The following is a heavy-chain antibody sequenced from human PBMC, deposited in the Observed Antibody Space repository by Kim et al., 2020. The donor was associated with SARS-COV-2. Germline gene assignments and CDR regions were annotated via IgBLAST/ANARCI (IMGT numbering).Heavy chain of an antibody. CDR2: IYYSGST. CDR1: GGSISSSSYY. V-gene: IGHV4-39*01. D-gene: IGHD3-3*01. CDR3: ARHHNYDFWSDQFDY. J-gene: IGHJ4*02. Sequence: SETLSLTCTVSGGSISSSSYYWGWIRQPPGKGLEWIGSIYYSGSTYYNPSLKSRVTISVDTSKNQFSLKLSSVTAADTAVYYCARHHNYDFWSDQFDYWGQGTLVTVSS.